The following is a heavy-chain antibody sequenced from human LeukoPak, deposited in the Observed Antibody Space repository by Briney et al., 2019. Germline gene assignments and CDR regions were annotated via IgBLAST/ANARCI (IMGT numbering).Heavy chain of an antibody. D-gene: IGHD3-22*01. V-gene: IGHV1-24*01. J-gene: IGHJ4*02. CDR1: GYSLSDSS. CDR3: ATPRYSDNRGYYYDLTY. CDR2: FNPEDGVT. Sequence: ASVRVSCKVSGYSLSDSSMHWVRQAPGKGLEWMGTFNPEDGVTIYAQKFQGRVTMTEDTSIDTAYLDLSSLRSEDTAVYYCATPRYSDNRGYYYDLTYWGQGTLVTVSS.